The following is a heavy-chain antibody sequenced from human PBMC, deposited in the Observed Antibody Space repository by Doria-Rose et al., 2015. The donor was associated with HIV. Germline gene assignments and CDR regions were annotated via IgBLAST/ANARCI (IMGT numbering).Heavy chain of an antibody. CDR1: GVSLSSPGMG. J-gene: IGHJ4*02. V-gene: IGHV2-26*01. D-gene: IGHD6-13*01. CDR3: ARIKSSRWYHKYYFDF. Sequence: QVQLVQSGPVLVKPTETLTLTCTASGVSLSSPGMGVSWIRQPPGKALEWLANIFSDDERSYKASLKSRLTISRGTSKSQVVLTMTDMDPVDTATYYCARIKSSRWYHKYYFDFWGQGTPVIVSA. CDR2: IFSDDER.